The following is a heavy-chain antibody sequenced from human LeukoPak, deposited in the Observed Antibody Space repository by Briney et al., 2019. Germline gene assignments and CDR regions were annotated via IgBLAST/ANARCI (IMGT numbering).Heavy chain of an antibody. Sequence: GGSLRLSCAASGFTFSNYNMNWVRQAPGKGLEWVSSIRSSTIYVYYADSVKGRFTISRDNAKNSLYLQMNSLRAEDTAVYYCAELGITMIGGVWGKGTTVTISS. J-gene: IGHJ6*04. CDR1: GFTFSNYN. CDR2: IRSSTIYV. V-gene: IGHV3-21*01. CDR3: AELGITMIGGV. D-gene: IGHD3-10*02.